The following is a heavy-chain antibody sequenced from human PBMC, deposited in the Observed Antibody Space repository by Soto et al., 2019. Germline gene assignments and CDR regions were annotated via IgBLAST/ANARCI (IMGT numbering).Heavy chain of an antibody. CDR2: IYYSGST. Sequence: SETLSLTCTVSGGSISSSSYYWGWIRQPPGKGLEWIGSIYYSGSTYYNPSLKSRVTISVDTSISTAYLQWSSLKASDTAMYYCARLERHCSSTSCLSYYMDVWGKGTTVTVSS. V-gene: IGHV4-39*02. CDR3: ARLERHCSSTSCLSYYMDV. J-gene: IGHJ6*03. D-gene: IGHD2-2*01. CDR1: GGSISSSSYY.